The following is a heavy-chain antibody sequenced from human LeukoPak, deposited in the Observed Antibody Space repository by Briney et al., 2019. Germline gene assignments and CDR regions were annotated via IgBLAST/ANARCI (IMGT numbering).Heavy chain of an antibody. D-gene: IGHD1-26*01. Sequence: SQTLSLTCAISGYSVSSNSAAWNWIRQSPSRGLEWLGRTYYRSKWYNDYAVSVKSRITINPDTSQNQFSPQLNSVTPEDTAVYYCAKAANEWELLAGYFDYWGQGTLVTVSS. CDR1: GYSVSSNSAA. J-gene: IGHJ4*02. CDR3: AKAANEWELLAGYFDY. V-gene: IGHV6-1*01. CDR2: TYYRSKWYN.